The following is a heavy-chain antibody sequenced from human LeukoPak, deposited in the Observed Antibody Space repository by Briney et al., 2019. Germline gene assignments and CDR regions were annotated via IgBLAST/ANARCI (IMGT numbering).Heavy chain of an antibody. D-gene: IGHD3-3*01. V-gene: IGHV4-34*01. CDR3: ARVGIHFVFRSGSFAPIWFDP. J-gene: IGHJ5*01. Sequence: SETLSLTCGVYGGFLSGYYWSWMRQVPGKGLEGIGEINHSGSTNYSPSLKSRVTISVDTSKDQFSLKLSSVTAADTAAYYCARVGIHFVFRSGSFAPIWFDPWGQGALVTVSS. CDR2: INHSGST. CDR1: GGFLSGYY.